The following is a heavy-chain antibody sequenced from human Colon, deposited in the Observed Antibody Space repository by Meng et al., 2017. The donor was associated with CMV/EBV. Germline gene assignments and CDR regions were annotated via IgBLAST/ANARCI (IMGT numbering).Heavy chain of an antibody. CDR3: ARQGGYDSPVGY. Sequence: ESLKISCAVYGGSFSGYYWSWIRQPPGKGLEWIGYIYYSGSTNYNPSLKSRVTISLDTSKNQFSLNLSSVTAADTAVYYCARQGGYDSPVGYWGQGTLVTVSS. J-gene: IGHJ4*02. V-gene: IGHV4-59*01. D-gene: IGHD5-12*01. CDR2: IYYSGST. CDR1: GGSFSGYY.